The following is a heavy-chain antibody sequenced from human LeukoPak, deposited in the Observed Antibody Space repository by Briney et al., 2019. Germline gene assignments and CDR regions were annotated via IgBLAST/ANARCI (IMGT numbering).Heavy chain of an antibody. Sequence: GGSLRLSCAASGFTFSSYEMNWVRQAPGKGLEWVSYISSSGSTIYYADSVKGRFTISRDNAKNSLYLQMNSLRAEDTAVYYCARGRYFDWFEESYYYYMDVWGKGTTVTISS. J-gene: IGHJ6*03. V-gene: IGHV3-48*03. D-gene: IGHD3-9*01. CDR3: ARGRYFDWFEESYYYYMDV. CDR1: GFTFSSYE. CDR2: ISSSGSTI.